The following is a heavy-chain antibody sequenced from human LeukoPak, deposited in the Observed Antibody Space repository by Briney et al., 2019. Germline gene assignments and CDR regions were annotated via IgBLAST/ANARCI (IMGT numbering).Heavy chain of an antibody. J-gene: IGHJ6*03. V-gene: IGHV3-74*01. CDR3: ARVRSDLLDYYMDV. CDR2: INSDGSST. Sequence: GGSLRLSCAASGFTFSSYWMHWVRQAPGKGLVWVSRINSDGSSTSYADSVKGRFTISRDNYKNTLYLQMNSLRAEDTAVYYCARVRSDLLDYYMDVWGKGTTVTVSS. CDR1: GFTFSSYW. D-gene: IGHD3-3*01.